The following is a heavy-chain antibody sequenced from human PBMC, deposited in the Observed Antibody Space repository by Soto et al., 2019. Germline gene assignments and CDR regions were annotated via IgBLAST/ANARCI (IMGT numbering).Heavy chain of an antibody. CDR2: ISSSGGST. CDR1: GFTFSSYS. V-gene: IGHV3-23*04. CDR3: AKDGLWGADDLDY. J-gene: IGHJ4*02. D-gene: IGHD3-16*01. Sequence: EVQLVESGGGLVKPGGSLRLSCAASGFTFSSYSMNWVRQAPGKGLEWVSSISSSGGSTYYADSVKGRFTISRDNSKNTLYLQMNILRAEDTAVYYCAKDGLWGADDLDYWGQGTLVTVSS.